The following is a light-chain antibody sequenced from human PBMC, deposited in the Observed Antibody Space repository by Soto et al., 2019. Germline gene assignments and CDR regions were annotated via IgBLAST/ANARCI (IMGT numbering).Light chain of an antibody. CDR3: CSSAGTYTSV. V-gene: IGLV2-11*01. CDR2: DVS. Sequence: QPVLTQPRSVSGSPGQSVTISCTGTSSDVGGYNYVSWYQQHQGKAPKLMIYDVSKRPSGVPDRFSGSKSGNTASLTISGLQAEDEADYYCCSSAGTYTSVFGGGTKLTVL. CDR1: SSDVGGYNY. J-gene: IGLJ3*02.